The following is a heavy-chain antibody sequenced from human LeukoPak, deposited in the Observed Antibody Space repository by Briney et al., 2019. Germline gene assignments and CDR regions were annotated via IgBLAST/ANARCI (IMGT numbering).Heavy chain of an antibody. D-gene: IGHD2-15*01. Sequence: GESLKLSCKGSGYSFTTYWFGWVRPMPGKGPEWMGIIYPGDSETRYSPYFQGQVTISADNSSTTAYLQWSSLKASDTAIYYCARRMGVVVNSTSFDYWGRGTLVTVSS. CDR3: ARRMGVVVNSTSFDY. V-gene: IGHV5-51*01. J-gene: IGHJ4*02. CDR1: GYSFTTYW. CDR2: IYPGDSET.